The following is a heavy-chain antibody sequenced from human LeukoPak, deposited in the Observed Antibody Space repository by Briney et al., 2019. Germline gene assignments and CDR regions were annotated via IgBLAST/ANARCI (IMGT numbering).Heavy chain of an antibody. V-gene: IGHV3-7*01. J-gene: IGHJ6*03. CDR3: ARDALVATAYYYYYYMDV. Sequence: PGGSLRLSCAASGFTFSSYWMSWVRQAPGKGLEWVANIKQDGSEKYYVDSVKGRFTISKDNAKNSLYLQMGSLRAEDMAVYYCARDALVATAYYYYYYMDVWGKGTTVTVSS. D-gene: IGHD5-12*01. CDR2: IKQDGSEK. CDR1: GFTFSSYW.